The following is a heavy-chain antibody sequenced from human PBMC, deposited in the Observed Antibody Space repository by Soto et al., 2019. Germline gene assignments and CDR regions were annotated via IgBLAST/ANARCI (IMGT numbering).Heavy chain of an antibody. V-gene: IGHV6-1*01. D-gene: IGHD5-12*01. CDR3: AKGDNLGPKTGYAFDP. Sequence: QTLSLTCAISGDRVSSNTASWNWIRQSPSRGLEWLGRTYFRSKWYNDYAVSVKSRIIINPDTSNNQFSLQLNSVTPEDTAVYFCAKGDNLGPKTGYAFDPWGQGIMVTVSS. CDR1: GDRVSSNTAS. J-gene: IGHJ5*02. CDR2: TYFRSKWYN.